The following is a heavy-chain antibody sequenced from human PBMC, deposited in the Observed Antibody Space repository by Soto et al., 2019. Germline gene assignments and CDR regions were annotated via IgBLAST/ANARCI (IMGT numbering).Heavy chain of an antibody. CDR3: AXDLVRYDSSGHQIWFDP. D-gene: IGHD3-22*01. CDR2: ISAYNGNT. CDR1: GYTFTSYG. V-gene: IGHV1-18*01. J-gene: IGHJ5*02. Sequence: ASVKVSCKASGYTFTSYGISWVRQAPGQGLEWMGWISAYNGNTNYAQKLQGRVTMTTDTSTSTAYMELRSLRSDDTAVYYCAXDLVRYDSSGHQIWFDPWGQGTLVTVSS.